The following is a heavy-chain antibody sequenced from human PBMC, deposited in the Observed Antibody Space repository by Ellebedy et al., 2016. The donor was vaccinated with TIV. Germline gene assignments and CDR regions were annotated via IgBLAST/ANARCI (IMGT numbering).Heavy chain of an antibody. J-gene: IGHJ4*02. V-gene: IGHV3-48*01. D-gene: IGHD2-15*01. CDR1: GFSFSDYS. Sequence: PGGSLRLSCAASGFSFSDYSMNWFRQAPGKGLAWVSYITSSSNIIYYADSVRGRFTISRDNAKNSLYLQMNSLRAEDTALYYCASTVVVIAARDYWGQGTLVTVSS. CDR2: ITSSSNII. CDR3: ASTVVVIAARDY.